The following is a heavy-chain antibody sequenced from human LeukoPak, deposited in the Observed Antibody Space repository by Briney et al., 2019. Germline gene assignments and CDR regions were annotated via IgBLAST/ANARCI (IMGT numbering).Heavy chain of an antibody. J-gene: IGHJ4*02. Sequence: SETLSLTCAVYGGSFSGYYWSWIRQPPGKGLEWIGEINHSGSTNYNPSLKSRVTISVDTSKNQFSLKLGSVTAADTAVYYCARGALGIFDYWGQGTLVTVSS. V-gene: IGHV4-34*01. CDR2: INHSGST. D-gene: IGHD7-27*01. CDR3: ARGALGIFDY. CDR1: GGSFSGYY.